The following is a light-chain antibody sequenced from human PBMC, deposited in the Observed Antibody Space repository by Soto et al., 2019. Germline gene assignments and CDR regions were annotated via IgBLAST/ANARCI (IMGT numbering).Light chain of an antibody. CDR3: QQTLSFPPT. CDR2: DAS. CDR1: QSISSW. V-gene: IGKV1-5*01. Sequence: DIQMTQSPSTLSASVGDRVTITCRASQSISSWLAWYQQEPGKAPKLLIYDASSLHSGVPPRFSGSGSGTDFTLTISSLQPEDFATYYCQQTLSFPPTFGQGTKVDIK. J-gene: IGKJ1*01.